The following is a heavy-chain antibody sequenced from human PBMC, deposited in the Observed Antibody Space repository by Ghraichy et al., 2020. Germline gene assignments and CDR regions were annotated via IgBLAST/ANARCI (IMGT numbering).Heavy chain of an antibody. V-gene: IGHV4-59*01. CDR3: ARRVAAAGPCHDALDI. CDR2: IDHTGST. J-gene: IGHJ3*02. CDR1: NGSISNFY. Sequence: SETLSLTCTVSNGSISNFYWSWIRQPPGKGLEWIGYIDHTGSTNFNPSLRSRITMSVDTSKNQFSLTLRSVTAADTAVYFCARRVAAAGPCHDALDIWGHGTMVTVSS. D-gene: IGHD6-13*01.